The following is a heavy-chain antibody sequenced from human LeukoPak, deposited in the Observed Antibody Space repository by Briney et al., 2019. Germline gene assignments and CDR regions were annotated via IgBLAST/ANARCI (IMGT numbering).Heavy chain of an antibody. J-gene: IGHJ4*02. CDR1: GYTFTSYG. Sequence: ASVKVSCKASGYTFTSYGISWVRQAPGQGLEWMGWISAYNGNTNYAQKLQGRVTMTTDTSTSTAYMELRSLRSDDTAVYYCAGLADYYDILTGYYRVWDYWGQGTLVTVSS. V-gene: IGHV1-18*01. D-gene: IGHD3-9*01. CDR3: AGLADYYDILTGYYRVWDY. CDR2: ISAYNGNT.